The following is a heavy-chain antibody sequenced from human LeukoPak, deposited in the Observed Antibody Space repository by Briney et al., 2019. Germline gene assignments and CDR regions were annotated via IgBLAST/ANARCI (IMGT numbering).Heavy chain of an antibody. D-gene: IGHD6-13*01. CDR2: IYTGGST. CDR1: GFTVSSNY. CDR3: ARVLATRFDY. Sequence: GGSLRLSCAASGFTVSSNYMSCVRQAPGKGVEWVSVIYTGGSTYYADSVKGRFTISRDNSKTTLYLQMNRLRAEDTAVYYCARVLATRFDYWGQGTLVTVSS. J-gene: IGHJ4*02. V-gene: IGHV3-66*01.